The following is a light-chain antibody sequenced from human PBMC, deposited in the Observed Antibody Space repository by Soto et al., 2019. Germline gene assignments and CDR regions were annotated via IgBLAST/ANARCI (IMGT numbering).Light chain of an antibody. V-gene: IGLV2-18*01. CDR2: EVS. Sequence: QSALTQPPSVSGSPGQSVTISCTGTSSDVGSYNRVSWYQQPPGTAPKLMIYEVSNRPSGVPDRFSGSKSGNTASLTISGLQAEDEADYYCSLYTGSSTLFGGGTKLTVL. CDR1: SSDVGSYNR. CDR3: SLYTGSSTL. J-gene: IGLJ2*01.